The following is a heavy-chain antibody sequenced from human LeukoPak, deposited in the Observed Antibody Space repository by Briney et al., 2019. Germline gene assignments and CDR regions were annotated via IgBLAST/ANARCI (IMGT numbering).Heavy chain of an antibody. J-gene: IGHJ4*02. Sequence: ASVKVSCKASGYTFTGYYMRWVRQAPGQGLEWMGWINPNSGGTNYAQKFQGRVTMTRDTSISTAYMELSRLRSDDTAVYYCARGQYSGYDYFDYWGQGTLVTVSS. CDR1: GYTFTGYY. CDR3: ARGQYSGYDYFDY. CDR2: INPNSGGT. D-gene: IGHD5-12*01. V-gene: IGHV1-2*02.